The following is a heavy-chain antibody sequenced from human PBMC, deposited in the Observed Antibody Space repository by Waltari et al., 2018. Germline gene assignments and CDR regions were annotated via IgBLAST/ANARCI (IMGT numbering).Heavy chain of an antibody. CDR3: VTRVAAAG. Sequence: EVQLVQSGGGLFHPGGSLRLSCVTDGFDLATFWMSGVRQAPGKGLEWVANIREDGGDTYYLDSVKGRFTISRDNANNSLYLEMDSLTVEDTGVYYCVTRVAAAGWGQGTLVTVSS. CDR1: GFDLATFW. V-gene: IGHV3-7*01. J-gene: IGHJ4*02. CDR2: IREDGGDT. D-gene: IGHD6-25*01.